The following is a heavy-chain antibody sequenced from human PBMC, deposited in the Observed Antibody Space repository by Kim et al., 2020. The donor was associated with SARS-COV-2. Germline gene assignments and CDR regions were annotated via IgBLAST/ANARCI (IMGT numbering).Heavy chain of an antibody. D-gene: IGHD2-21*02. Sequence: SVKVSCKASGGTFSSYAISWVRQAPGQGLEWMGGIIPIFGTANYAQKFQGRVTITADESTSTAYMELSSLRSEDTAVYYCASGGIYCGGDCPHDYWGQGTLVTVSS. CDR3: ASGGIYCGGDCPHDY. CDR2: IIPIFGTA. CDR1: GGTFSSYA. J-gene: IGHJ4*02. V-gene: IGHV1-69*13.